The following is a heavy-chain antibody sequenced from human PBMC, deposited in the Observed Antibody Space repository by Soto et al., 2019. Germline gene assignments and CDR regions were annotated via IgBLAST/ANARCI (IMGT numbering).Heavy chain of an antibody. V-gene: IGHV3-15*07. CDR2: IKSKNDGGTL. CDR3: STSGYGGFDY. D-gene: IGHD5-12*01. Sequence: GGSLRLSCAASGFDFTTTWMNWVRLAPGKGLEWVARIKSKNDGGTLDYASPVKGRFTISRDDSKKTSYLQMNSLKTEDTAIYYCSTSGYGGFDYWGQGVLVTVSS. J-gene: IGHJ4*02. CDR1: GFDFTTTW.